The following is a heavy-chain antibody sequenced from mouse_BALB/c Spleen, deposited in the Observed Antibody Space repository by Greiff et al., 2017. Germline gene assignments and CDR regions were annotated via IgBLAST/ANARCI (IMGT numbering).Heavy chain of an antibody. V-gene: IGHV5-17*02. Sequence: EVKLEESGGGLVQPGGSRKLSCAASGFTFSSFGMHWVRQAPEKGLEWVAYISSGSSTIYYADTVKGRFTISRDNPKNTLFLQMTSLRSEDTAMYYCARGVLRREFAYWGQGTLVTVSA. CDR1: GFTFSSFG. D-gene: IGHD1-1*01. CDR3: ARGVLRREFAY. CDR2: ISSGSSTI. J-gene: IGHJ3*01.